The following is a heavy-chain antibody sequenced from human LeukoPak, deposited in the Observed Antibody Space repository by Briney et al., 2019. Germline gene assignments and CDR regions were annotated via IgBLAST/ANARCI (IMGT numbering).Heavy chain of an antibody. CDR1: GLTFSSYA. J-gene: IGHJ3*02. Sequence: PGGSLRLSCAASGLTFSSYAMSWVRQAPGKGLEWVSAISGSGGSTYYADSVKGRFTISRDNSKNTLYLQMNSLRAEDTAVYYCAKDLGSSGWYGNAFDIWGQGTMVTVSS. CDR2: ISGSGGST. V-gene: IGHV3-23*01. CDR3: AKDLGSSGWYGNAFDI. D-gene: IGHD6-19*01.